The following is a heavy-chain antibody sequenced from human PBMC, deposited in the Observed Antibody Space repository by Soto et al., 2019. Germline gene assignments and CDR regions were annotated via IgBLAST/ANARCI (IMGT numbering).Heavy chain of an antibody. CDR1: GDSVTSDSYY. V-gene: IGHV4-61*01. D-gene: IGHD3-22*01. CDR3: ARLVYDSRLNYLYFDH. J-gene: IGHJ4*02. CDR2: IYHDGST. Sequence: SETLSLTCTVSGDSVTSDSYYWSWIRQPPGKGLEWIGYIYHDGSTSYNPSLQSRVTMSINTSKNQFSLKLSSVTAADTGKYYCARLVYDSRLNYLYFDHWGQGTLVTVSS.